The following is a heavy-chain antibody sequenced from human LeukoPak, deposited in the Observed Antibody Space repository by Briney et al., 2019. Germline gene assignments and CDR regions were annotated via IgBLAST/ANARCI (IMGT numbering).Heavy chain of an antibody. CDR3: AKDRSGYYSLGFDY. Sequence: PGGSLRLSCAASGFTFSSYAMSWVRQAPGKGLEWVSAISGSGGSPHYADSVKGRFTISRDNSKNTLYLQMNSLRAEDTAVYYCAKDRSGYYSLGFDYWGQGTLVTVSS. V-gene: IGHV3-23*01. CDR2: ISGSGGSP. J-gene: IGHJ4*02. CDR1: GFTFSSYA. D-gene: IGHD3-22*01.